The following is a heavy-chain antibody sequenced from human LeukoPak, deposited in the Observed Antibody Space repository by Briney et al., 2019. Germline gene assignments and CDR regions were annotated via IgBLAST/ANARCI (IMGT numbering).Heavy chain of an antibody. V-gene: IGHV1-2*02. CDR2: INHNSGGT. D-gene: IGHD6-19*01. J-gene: IGHJ6*02. Sequence: ASVKVSCKASGYTFTSYDINWVRQATGQGLKWMGWINHNSGGTNYAQKFQGRVTMTRDTSISTAYMELSRLRSDDTAVYYCARASSGWHSYYYYGMDVWGQGTTVTVSS. CDR1: GYTFTSYD. CDR3: ARASSGWHSYYYYGMDV.